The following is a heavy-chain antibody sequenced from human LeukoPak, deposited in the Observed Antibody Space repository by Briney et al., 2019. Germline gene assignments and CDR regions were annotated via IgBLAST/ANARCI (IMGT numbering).Heavy chain of an antibody. CDR2: ISGSGGST. J-gene: IGHJ4*02. CDR3: AKAGCSGGSCDIDY. D-gene: IGHD2-15*01. V-gene: IGHV3-23*01. CDR1: GFTFSSYA. Sequence: PGGSLRLSCAASGFTFSSYAMSWVRQAPGKGLEWVSAISGSGGSTYYADSVKGRFTISRDNSKNTRYLQMNSLRAEDTAVYYCAKAGCSGGSCDIDYWGQGTLVTVSS.